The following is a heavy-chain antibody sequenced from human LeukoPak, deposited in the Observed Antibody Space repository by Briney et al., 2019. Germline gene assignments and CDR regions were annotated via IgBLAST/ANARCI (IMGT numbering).Heavy chain of an antibody. Sequence: GGSLRLSCAASGFTFSSYGMHWVRQAPGKGLEWVSVLHSDGTIHYVDSVKGRFTISRDNSKNTLYLQMNGLRAEDTAVYYCATPERSDTSGYYYWGQGTLVTVSS. J-gene: IGHJ4*02. CDR2: LHSDGTI. CDR3: ATPERSDTSGYYY. D-gene: IGHD3-22*01. V-gene: IGHV3-53*01. CDR1: GFTFSSYG.